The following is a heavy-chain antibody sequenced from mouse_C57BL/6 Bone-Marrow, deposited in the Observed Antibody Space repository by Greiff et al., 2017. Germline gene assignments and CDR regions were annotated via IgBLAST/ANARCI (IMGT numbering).Heavy chain of an antibody. CDR2: ISSGGSYT. D-gene: IGHD2-1*01. J-gene: IGHJ1*03. Sequence: VQLKESGGDLVKPGGSLKLSCAASGFTFSSYGMSWVRQTPDKRLEWVATISSGGSYTYYPDSVKGRFTISRDNAKNTLYLQMSSLKSKDTAMYYCARPYGIYWYFDVWGTGTTVTVSS. CDR1: GFTFSSYG. CDR3: ARPYGIYWYFDV. V-gene: IGHV5-6*01.